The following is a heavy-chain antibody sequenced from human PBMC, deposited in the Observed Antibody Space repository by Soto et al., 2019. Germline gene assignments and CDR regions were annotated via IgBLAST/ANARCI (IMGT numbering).Heavy chain of an antibody. V-gene: IGHV1-18*01. CDR1: GYTFTSYG. Sequence: GASVKVSCKASGYTFTSYGRSCARQAPGRGLEWMGWISAYNGNTNYAQKLQGRVTMTTDTSTSTAYMELRSLRSDDTAVYYCARTDYGDYTNFDYWGQGTLVTVSS. CDR2: ISAYNGNT. CDR3: ARTDYGDYTNFDY. D-gene: IGHD4-17*01. J-gene: IGHJ4*02.